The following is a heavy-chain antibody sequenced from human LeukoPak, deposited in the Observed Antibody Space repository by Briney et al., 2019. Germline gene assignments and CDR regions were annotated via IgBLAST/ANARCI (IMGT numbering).Heavy chain of an antibody. V-gene: IGHV1-2*02. J-gene: IGHJ4*02. CDR2: INPNSGGT. CDR1: GYTFTGYY. Sequence: ASVKVSCKASGYTFTGYYMHWVRQAPGQGLEWMGWINPNSGGTNYAQKLQGRVTMTTDTSTSTAYMELRSLRSDDTAVYYCAVGVGLAAAALDYWGQGTLVTVSS. CDR3: AVGVGLAAAALDY. D-gene: IGHD6-13*01.